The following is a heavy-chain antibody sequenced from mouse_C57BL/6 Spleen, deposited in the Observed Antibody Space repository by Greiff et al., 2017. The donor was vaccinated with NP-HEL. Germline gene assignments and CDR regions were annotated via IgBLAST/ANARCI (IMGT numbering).Heavy chain of an antibody. CDR3: TRDGSGYLDV. J-gene: IGHJ1*03. V-gene: IGHV1-15*01. CDR2: IDPETGGT. D-gene: IGHD2-3*01. CDR1: GYTFTDYE. Sequence: QVQLQQSGAELVRPGASVTLSCKASGYTFTDYEMHWVKQTPVHGLEWIGAIDPETGGTAYNQKFKGKAILTADKSSSTAYMELSSLTSEDYAVYYCTRDGSGYLDVWGKGTTVTVSS.